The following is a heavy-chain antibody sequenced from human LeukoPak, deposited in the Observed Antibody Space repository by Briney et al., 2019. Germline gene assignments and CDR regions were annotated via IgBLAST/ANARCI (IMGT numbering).Heavy chain of an antibody. CDR1: GGTFSSYA. D-gene: IGHD2-15*01. CDR3: ARVRCSGGSCYSTLWFDP. Sequence: ASVKVSCKASGGTFSSYAISWVRQAPGQGLEWMGGIIPIFGTANYAQKFQGRVTITADESTSTAYMELSSLRSEDTAVYYCARVRCSGGSCYSTLWFDPWGQGTLVTVSS. CDR2: IIPIFGTA. V-gene: IGHV1-69*13. J-gene: IGHJ5*02.